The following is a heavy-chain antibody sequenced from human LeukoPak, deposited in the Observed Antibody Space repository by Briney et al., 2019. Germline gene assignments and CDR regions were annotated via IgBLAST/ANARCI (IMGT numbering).Heavy chain of an antibody. J-gene: IGHJ4*02. Sequence: PGGSLRLSCAASGFTFSNAWMSWVRQAPGKGLEWLGRIKSKTDGGTTDYAAPVKGRLTISRDDSKKTLYLQMNSLETEDTAVYYCSTDPLGCYVGGGDCAVDHWGQGTLVTVSS. CDR2: IKSKTDGGTT. CDR3: STDPLGCYVGGGDCAVDH. V-gene: IGHV3-15*01. D-gene: IGHD2-21*02. CDR1: GFTFSNAW.